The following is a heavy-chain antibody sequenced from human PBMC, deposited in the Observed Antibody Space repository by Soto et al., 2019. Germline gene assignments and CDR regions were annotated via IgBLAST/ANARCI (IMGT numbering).Heavy chain of an antibody. Sequence: QVQLVQSGAEVKKPGSSVKVSCKASGGTFSSYTISWVRQAPGQGLEWMGRIIPILRIANYAQKFQGRVTITADKPTSTADIEPSSLRSVDTAGYYCAGESYGSGPASWGQGTLVAVSS. D-gene: IGHD6-19*01. J-gene: IGHJ5*02. V-gene: IGHV1-69*02. CDR1: GGTFSSYT. CDR3: AGESYGSGPAS. CDR2: IIPILRIA.